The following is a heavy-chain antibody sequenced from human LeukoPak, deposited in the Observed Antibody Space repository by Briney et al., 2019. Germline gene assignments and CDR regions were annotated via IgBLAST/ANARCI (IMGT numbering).Heavy chain of an antibody. V-gene: IGHV1-69*04. CDR3: ARDAMDPVDGHRYYFDY. CDR1: GGTFSSYA. CDR2: IIPILGIA. D-gene: IGHD2-8*01. J-gene: IGHJ4*02. Sequence: SVKVSCKASGGTFSSYAISWVRQAPGQGLEWMGRIIPILGIANYAQKFQGRVTITADESTSTAYMELSSLRSEDTAVYYCARDAMDPVDGHRYYFDYWGQGTLVTVSS.